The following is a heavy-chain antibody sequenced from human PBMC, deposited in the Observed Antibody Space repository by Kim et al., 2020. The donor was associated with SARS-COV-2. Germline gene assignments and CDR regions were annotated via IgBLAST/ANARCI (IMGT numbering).Heavy chain of an antibody. CDR3: ARGDEQQLQYYYYYGMDV. V-gene: IGHV3-48*03. J-gene: IGHJ6*02. CDR1: GFTFSSYE. D-gene: IGHD6-13*01. Sequence: GGSLRLSCAASGFTFSSYEMNWVRQAPGKGLEWVSYISSSGSTIYYADSVKGRFTISRDNAKNSLYLQMNSLRAEDTAVYYCARGDEQQLQYYYYYGMDVWGQGTTVTVSS. CDR2: ISSSGSTI.